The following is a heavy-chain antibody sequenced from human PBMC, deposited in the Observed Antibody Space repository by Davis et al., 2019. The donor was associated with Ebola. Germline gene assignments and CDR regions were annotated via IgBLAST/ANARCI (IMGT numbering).Heavy chain of an antibody. CDR3: VRDPALVVTGGGWFFGL. D-gene: IGHD2-21*02. J-gene: IGHJ2*01. V-gene: IGHV3-30*04. Sequence: GESLKISCAASGFTFSSYAMHWVRPAPGKGLEWVAVISYYGSHTFYADPVKDRFTVSRDDSKNTLYLQMNSLRAEDTAVYYCVRDPALVVTGGGWFFGLWGRGTLVTVSS. CDR2: ISYYGSHT. CDR1: GFTFSSYA.